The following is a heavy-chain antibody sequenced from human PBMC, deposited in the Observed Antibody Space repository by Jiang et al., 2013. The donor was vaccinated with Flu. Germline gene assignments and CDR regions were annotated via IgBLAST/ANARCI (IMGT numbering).Heavy chain of an antibody. J-gene: IGHJ6*02. CDR3: ARDRLDSSWYLAALGVYYYYYGMDV. V-gene: IGHV1-18*01. Sequence: SGAEVKKPGASVKVSCKASGYTFTSYGISWVRQAPGQGLEWMGWISAYNGNTNYAQKLQGRVTMTTDASTSTAYMELRSLRSDDTAVYYCARDRLDSSWYLAALGVYYYYYGMDVWGQGTTVTVSS. CDR1: GYTFTSYG. D-gene: IGHD6-13*01. CDR2: ISAYNGNT.